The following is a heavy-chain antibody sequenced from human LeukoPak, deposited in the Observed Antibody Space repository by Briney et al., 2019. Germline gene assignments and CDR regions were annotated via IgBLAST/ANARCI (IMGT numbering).Heavy chain of an antibody. CDR2: ISYDGSNK. D-gene: IGHD3-3*01. J-gene: IGHJ4*02. CDR1: GFTFTSFA. CDR3: ARDGSFYDFWSGYYSSFDY. Sequence: GGSLRLSCAASGFTFTSFAMPWVRQAPGQGLEWVAVISYDGSNKYYADSVKGRFTISRDNSKNTLYLQMNSLRAEDTAVYYCARDGSFYDFWSGYYSSFDYWGQGTLVTVSS. V-gene: IGHV3-30*01.